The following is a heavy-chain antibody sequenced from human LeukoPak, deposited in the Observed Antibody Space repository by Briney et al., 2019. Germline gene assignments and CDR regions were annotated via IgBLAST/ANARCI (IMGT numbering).Heavy chain of an antibody. J-gene: IGHJ4*02. CDR3: ARLGYCSGGSCYSAALDY. D-gene: IGHD2-15*01. Sequence: SVKVSCKASGGTFSSYAISWVRQAPGQGLEWMGGIIPIFGTANYAQKFQGRVMITADESTSTAYMELSSLRSEDTAVYYCARLGYCSGGSCYSAALDYWGQGTLVTVSS. CDR2: IIPIFGTA. CDR1: GGTFSSYA. V-gene: IGHV1-69*13.